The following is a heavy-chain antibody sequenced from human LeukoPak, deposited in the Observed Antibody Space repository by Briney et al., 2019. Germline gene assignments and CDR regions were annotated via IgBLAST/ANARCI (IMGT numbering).Heavy chain of an antibody. V-gene: IGHV1-2*06. D-gene: IGHD3-10*01. CDR3: ARGYYGSGSYFYMDV. J-gene: IGHJ6*03. CDR1: GYTFTGYY. CDR2: INPNSGGT. Sequence: ASVEVSCKASGYTFTGYYMHWVRQAPGQGLEWMGRINPNSGGTNYAQKFQGRVTMTRDTSISTAYMELSRLRSDDTAVYYCARGYYGSGSYFYMDVWGKGTTVTVSS.